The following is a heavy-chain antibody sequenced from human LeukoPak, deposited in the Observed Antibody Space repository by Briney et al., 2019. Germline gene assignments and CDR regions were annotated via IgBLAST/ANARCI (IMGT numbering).Heavy chain of an antibody. CDR1: GSSISSYY. V-gene: IGHV4-59*08. CDR3: ARFRANTRLYYFDY. J-gene: IGHJ4*02. CDR2: IYYSGST. Sequence: SETLSLTCTVSGSSISSYYWSWIRQPPGKGLEWIGYIYYSGSTNYNPSLKSRVTISVDTSKNQFSLKLSSVTAADTAVYYCARFRANTRLYYFDYWGQGTLVTVSS. D-gene: IGHD3-10*01.